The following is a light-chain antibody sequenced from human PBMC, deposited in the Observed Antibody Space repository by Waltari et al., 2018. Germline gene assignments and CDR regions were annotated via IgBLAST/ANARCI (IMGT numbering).Light chain of an antibody. V-gene: IGKV1-33*01. J-gene: IGKJ4*01. CDR1: QDISNN. Sequence: DIHMTQSPSSLFASVGDRVTITCQASQDISNNLNWFQQKPGQAPKVLIYDASNLETGVPSRFSGSGSGTDFTFTIGSLQPEDFATYYCQQYDILPLTFGGGTKVEVK. CDR3: QQYDILPLT. CDR2: DAS.